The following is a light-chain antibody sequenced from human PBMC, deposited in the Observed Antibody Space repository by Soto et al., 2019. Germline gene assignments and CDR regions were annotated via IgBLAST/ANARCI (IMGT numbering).Light chain of an antibody. CDR2: DAS. Sequence: EIVLTQSPATLSLSPGERATLSCRASQSVSSYLAWYQQKPGHAPRLLIYDASNRATGIPARFSGSGSGTDFTRTITSLEHEDFAVYYCQQRSDWPLITLGQGTRLEIK. CDR1: QSVSSY. V-gene: IGKV3-11*01. J-gene: IGKJ5*01. CDR3: QQRSDWPLIT.